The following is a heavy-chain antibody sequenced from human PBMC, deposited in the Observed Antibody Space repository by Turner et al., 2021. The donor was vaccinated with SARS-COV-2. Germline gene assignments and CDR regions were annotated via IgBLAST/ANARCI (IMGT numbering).Heavy chain of an antibody. CDR2: ISYDGSDK. J-gene: IGHJ4*02. CDR3: AKQQGLYSNPMYYFDY. Sequence: QVQLVESGGGVVQPGRSLRLSCAASGFTFSSYGMHWVRQAPGKGLEWVAVISYDGSDKNYADSVKGRFTISRDNSKNTLYLQMNSLRAEDTAVYYCAKQQGLYSNPMYYFDYWGQGTLVTVSS. CDR1: GFTFSSYG. D-gene: IGHD4-4*01. V-gene: IGHV3-30*18.